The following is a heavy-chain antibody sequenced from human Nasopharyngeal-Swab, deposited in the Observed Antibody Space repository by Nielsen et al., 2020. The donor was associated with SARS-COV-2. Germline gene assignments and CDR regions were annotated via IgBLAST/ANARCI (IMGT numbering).Heavy chain of an antibody. CDR3: ARGDSGGNSRYLEY. CDR2: ISHDGTNK. D-gene: IGHD4-23*01. Sequence: GGSLRLSCAASGFTFSSYGVHWVRQAPGKGLEWVASISHDGTNKFYAASVKGRFTISRDNSKNTLFLQMISLRGEDTAVYYCARGDSGGNSRYLEYWGQGILVTVSP. CDR1: GFTFSSYG. V-gene: IGHV3-30*03. J-gene: IGHJ4*02.